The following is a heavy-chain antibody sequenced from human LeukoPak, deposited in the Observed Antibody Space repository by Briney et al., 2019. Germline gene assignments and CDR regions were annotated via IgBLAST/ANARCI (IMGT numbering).Heavy chain of an antibody. J-gene: IGHJ4*02. Sequence: ASVKVSCKASGYTFTGYYIHWLRQAPGQGLEWMGWINPNGGDTNYAQKLQGRVTMTRDTSIGTAYMALKRLRSDDTAVYYCATSGYSDSGYFDCWGQGTLVTVSS. CDR1: GYTFTGYY. CDR3: ATSGYSDSGYFDC. D-gene: IGHD5-12*01. V-gene: IGHV1-2*02. CDR2: INPNGGDT.